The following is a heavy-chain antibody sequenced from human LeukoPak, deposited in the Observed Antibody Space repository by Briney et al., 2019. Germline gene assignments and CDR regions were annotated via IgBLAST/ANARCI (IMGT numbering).Heavy chain of an antibody. CDR1: GFSVNNNY. V-gene: IGHV3-53*01. D-gene: IGHD6-25*01. Sequence: GGSLRLSCVASGFSVNNNYMNWVRQGPGKGLEWVSVISSGGSTYYADSVTGRFTISRDNSKNTLYLQMNSLRVEDTAVYYCGRDLIGTAASWDCWGQGTLVTVSS. CDR2: ISSGGST. J-gene: IGHJ4*02. CDR3: GRDLIGTAASWDC.